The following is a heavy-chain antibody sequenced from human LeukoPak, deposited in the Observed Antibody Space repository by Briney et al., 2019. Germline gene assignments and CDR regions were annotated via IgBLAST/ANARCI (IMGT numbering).Heavy chain of an antibody. CDR3: AGTIAARGSDY. CDR1: GFTFSSYA. Sequence: PGGSLRLSCAASGFTFSSYAMHWVRQAPGKGLEWVAVISYDGSNKYYADSVKGRFTISRDNSKNTLYLQMNSLRAEDTAVYYCAGTIAARGSDYWGQGTLVTVSS. CDR2: ISYDGSNK. V-gene: IGHV3-30-3*01. J-gene: IGHJ4*02. D-gene: IGHD6-6*01.